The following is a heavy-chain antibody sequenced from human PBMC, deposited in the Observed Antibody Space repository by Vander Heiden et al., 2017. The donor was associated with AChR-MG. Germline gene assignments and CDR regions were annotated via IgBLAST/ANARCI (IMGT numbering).Heavy chain of an antibody. CDR3: ATFTELDSDSSGYFDQ. J-gene: IGHJ4*02. V-gene: IGHV4-30-4*01. Sequence: QVHLQESGPGLVKPSQTLSLTCAVSGASISTSAYYWNWIRQPPGKGLEWIGYISNTGSTYYAPSLRGRVSISLETSKDHFSLNLTSVSDADTAVYFCATFTELDSDSSGYFDQWGRGVLVTVSS. CDR2: ISNTGST. CDR1: GASISTSAYY. D-gene: IGHD3-22*01.